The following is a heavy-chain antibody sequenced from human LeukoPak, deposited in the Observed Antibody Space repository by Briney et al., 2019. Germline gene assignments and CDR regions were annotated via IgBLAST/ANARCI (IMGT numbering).Heavy chain of an antibody. Sequence: GGSLRLSCAASGFTISSYAMHWVRQAPGKGLEWVAVISYDGSNKYYADSVKGRFTISRDNSKNTLYLQMNSLRAEDTAVYYCARGGGYCSGGSCYALDYWGQGTLVTVSS. CDR1: GFTISSYA. J-gene: IGHJ4*02. D-gene: IGHD2-15*01. V-gene: IGHV3-30*04. CDR2: ISYDGSNK. CDR3: ARGGGYCSGGSCYALDY.